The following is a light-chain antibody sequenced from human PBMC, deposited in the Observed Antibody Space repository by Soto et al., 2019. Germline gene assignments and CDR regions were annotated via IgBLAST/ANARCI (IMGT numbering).Light chain of an antibody. CDR3: QQYNNWPQT. Sequence: EVVLTQSPGTLALSRGERATLSCRANQSISSNLAWYQQKPGQAPRLLIYGAATRATGIPARFSGSGSGTEFTLTISSLQSEDFAVYYCQQYNNWPQTFGQGTKVDIK. CDR1: QSISSN. V-gene: IGKV3-15*01. J-gene: IGKJ1*01. CDR2: GAA.